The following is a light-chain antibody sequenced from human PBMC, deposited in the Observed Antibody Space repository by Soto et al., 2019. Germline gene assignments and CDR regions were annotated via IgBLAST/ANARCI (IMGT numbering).Light chain of an antibody. Sequence: QSALTQPRSVSRAPGQSVTISCTRTSSDVGGYNYVSWYQQHPGKAPKLMIYDVSKRPSGVPDRFSGSKSGNTASLTISGLQAEDEADYYCCSYAGSYYVFGTGTKLTVL. CDR3: CSYAGSYYV. CDR2: DVS. J-gene: IGLJ1*01. CDR1: SSDVGGYNY. V-gene: IGLV2-11*01.